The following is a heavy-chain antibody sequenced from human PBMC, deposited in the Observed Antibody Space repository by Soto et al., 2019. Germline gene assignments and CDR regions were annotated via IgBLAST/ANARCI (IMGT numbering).Heavy chain of an antibody. CDR3: ARVDSATRFDY. V-gene: IGHV4-59*01. CDR1: GGSISSYY. CDR2: IYYSGST. Sequence: QVQLQESGPGLVKPSETLSLTCTVSGGSISSYYWSWIRQPPGKGLEWIGYIYYSGSTNYNPSLKSRVTISVDTSKNQFSLKLSSVTAADTAMYYCARVDSATRFDYWGQGTLVTVSS. D-gene: IGHD5-18*01. J-gene: IGHJ4*02.